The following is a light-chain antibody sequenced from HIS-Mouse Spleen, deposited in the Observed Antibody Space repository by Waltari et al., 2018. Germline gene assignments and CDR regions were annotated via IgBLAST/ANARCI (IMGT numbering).Light chain of an antibody. V-gene: IGLV2-11*01. CDR1: SSDVGSYTY. Sequence: QSALTQPRSVSGSPGQSVTISCTGTSSDVGSYTYVSWYQQHPGKAPKLMIYDVSKRPSGVPDRFSGSKSGNTASLTISGLQAEDEADYYCCSYAGSYTLVFGGGTKLTVL. CDR3: CSYAGSYTLV. J-gene: IGLJ2*01. CDR2: DVS.